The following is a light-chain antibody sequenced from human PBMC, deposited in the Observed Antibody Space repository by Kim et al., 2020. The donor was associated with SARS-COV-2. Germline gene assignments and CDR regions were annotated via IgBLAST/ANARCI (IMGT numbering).Light chain of an antibody. CDR1: SSNVGGYNY. Sequence: GQSVTISGTETSSNVGGYNYVSWYQQHPGKAPKLMIYDVNRRPSGVPDRFSASKSGNTASLTVSGLQAEDEADYYCISYAGNNVYVFGTGTKVTFL. CDR2: DVN. V-gene: IGLV2-8*01. J-gene: IGLJ1*01. CDR3: ISYAGNNVYV.